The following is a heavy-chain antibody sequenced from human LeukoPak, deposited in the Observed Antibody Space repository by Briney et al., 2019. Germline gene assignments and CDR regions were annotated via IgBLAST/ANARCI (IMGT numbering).Heavy chain of an antibody. CDR1: GFTISSYW. Sequence: QPGGSLRLSCAASGFTISSYWMHWVRQAPGKGLVWVSRINSDGSSTSYADSVKGRFTISRDNAKNTLYLQMNSLRAEDTAVYYCARDLGRDGYNWDYFDYWGQGTLVTVSS. J-gene: IGHJ4*02. CDR3: ARDLGRDGYNWDYFDY. V-gene: IGHV3-74*01. CDR2: INSDGSST. D-gene: IGHD5-24*01.